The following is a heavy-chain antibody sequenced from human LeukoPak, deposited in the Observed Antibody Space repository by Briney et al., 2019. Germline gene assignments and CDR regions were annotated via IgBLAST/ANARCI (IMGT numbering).Heavy chain of an antibody. D-gene: IGHD6-13*01. J-gene: IGHJ4*02. Sequence: GGSLRLSCAASGFTFSSYAMGWVRQAPGKGLEWVSDITISGGTTHFYSDSVKGRFTISRDNSKNTLYLQMNSLRAEDTAVYYCARDHSYKQQLVYYFDYWGQGTLVTVSS. CDR1: GFTFSSYA. CDR2: ITISGGTT. CDR3: ARDHSYKQQLVYYFDY. V-gene: IGHV3-23*01.